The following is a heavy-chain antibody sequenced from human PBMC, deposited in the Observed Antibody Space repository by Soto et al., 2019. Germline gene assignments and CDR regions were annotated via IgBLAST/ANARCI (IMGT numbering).Heavy chain of an antibody. CDR1: GFTFSSYA. J-gene: IGHJ5*01. Sequence: GGSLRLSCAASGFTFSSYAMSWVRQAPGKGLEWVSTISSSGGSTYYADSVKGRFTISRDNSKNTLYLQMNSLRAEDTAVYYCARGTYSSSSNWFDSWGQGTLVTGSS. D-gene: IGHD6-13*01. CDR2: ISSSGGST. CDR3: ARGTYSSSSNWFDS. V-gene: IGHV3-23*01.